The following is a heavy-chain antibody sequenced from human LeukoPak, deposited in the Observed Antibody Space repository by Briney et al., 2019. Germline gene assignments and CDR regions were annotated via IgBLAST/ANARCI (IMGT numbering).Heavy chain of an antibody. Sequence: GSLRLSCAASGFTFSSYSMNWVRQAPGKGLVWVSSISSSSSFIYYADSVRGRFTISRDNAKNSLYLQMNSLRAEGTAVYYCARGEEWELVDDTFDSWGQGTMVTVSS. V-gene: IGHV3-21*01. J-gene: IGHJ3*02. CDR3: ARGEEWELVDDTFDS. D-gene: IGHD1-26*01. CDR1: GFTFSSYS. CDR2: ISSSSSFI.